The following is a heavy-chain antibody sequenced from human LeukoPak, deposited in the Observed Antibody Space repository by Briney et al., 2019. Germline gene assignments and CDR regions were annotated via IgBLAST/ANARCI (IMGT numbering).Heavy chain of an antibody. J-gene: IGHJ4*02. Sequence: SVKVSCKASGGTFSSYTISWVRQAPGQGLEWMGRIIPILGIANYAQKFQGRVTITADKSTGTAYMELSSLRSEDTAVYYCARDGHCSSTSCPSRGQETLVTVSS. V-gene: IGHV1-69*04. D-gene: IGHD2-2*01. CDR3: ARDGHCSSTSCPS. CDR1: GGTFSSYT. CDR2: IIPILGIA.